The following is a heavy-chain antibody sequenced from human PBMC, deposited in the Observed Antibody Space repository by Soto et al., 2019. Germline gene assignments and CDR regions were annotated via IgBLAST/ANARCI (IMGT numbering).Heavy chain of an antibody. V-gene: IGHV4-30-4*01. J-gene: IGHJ4*02. Sequence: QVQLQESGPGLVKPSQTLSLTCTVSGGSISSGDYYWSLIRQPPGKGLEWIGYIYYSGSTYYNPSLKRRVTISVDTSKNPFALKLSSVTAADTAVYYCAREGAMGYFGSFDYWGQGTLVTVSS. CDR2: IYYSGST. CDR1: GGSISSGDYY. CDR3: AREGAMGYFGSFDY. D-gene: IGHD3-9*01.